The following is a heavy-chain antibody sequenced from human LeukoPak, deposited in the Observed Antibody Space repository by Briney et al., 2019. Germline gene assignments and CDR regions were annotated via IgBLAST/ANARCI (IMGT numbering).Heavy chain of an antibody. J-gene: IGHJ5*02. CDR1: GGSISSYY. V-gene: IGHV4-4*07. CDR2: IYTSGST. CDR3: AREFRPGVGFLEWLDNWFDP. Sequence: SETLSLTCTVSGGSISSYYWSWIRQPAGKGLEWIGRIYTSGSTNYNPSLKSRVTMSVDTSKNQSSLKLSSVTAADTAVYYCAREFRPGVGFLEWLDNWFDPWGQGTLVTVSS. D-gene: IGHD3-3*01.